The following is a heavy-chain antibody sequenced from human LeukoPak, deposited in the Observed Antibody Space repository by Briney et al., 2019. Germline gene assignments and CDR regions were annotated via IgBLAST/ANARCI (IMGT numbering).Heavy chain of an antibody. J-gene: IGHJ4*02. CDR2: INPNSGGT. D-gene: IGHD3-22*01. CDR3: ARDFSGYYYDLGY. Sequence: ASVKVSCKASGYTFTGYYMHWVRQAPGQGLEWMGRINPNSGGTNYAQKFQGRVTMTRDTSISTAYMELNRLRSDDTAVYYCARDFSGYYYDLGYWGQGTLVTVSS. CDR1: GYTFTGYY. V-gene: IGHV1-2*06.